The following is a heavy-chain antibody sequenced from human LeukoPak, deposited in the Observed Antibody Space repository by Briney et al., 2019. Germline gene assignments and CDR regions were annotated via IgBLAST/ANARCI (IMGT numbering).Heavy chain of an antibody. CDR1: GYTFTSYD. J-gene: IGHJ4*02. Sequence: EASVKASCKASGYTFTSYDINWVRQATGQGLEWMGWMNPNSGNTGYAQKFQGRVTMTRNTSISTAYMELSSLRSEDTAVYYCARVYTVAYYFDYWGQGTLVTVSS. CDR3: ARVYTVAYYFDY. CDR2: MNPNSGNT. V-gene: IGHV1-8*01. D-gene: IGHD4-23*01.